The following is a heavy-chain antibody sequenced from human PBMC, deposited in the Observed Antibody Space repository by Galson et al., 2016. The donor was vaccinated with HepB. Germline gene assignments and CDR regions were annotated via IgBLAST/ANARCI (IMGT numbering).Heavy chain of an antibody. CDR1: GGSISSSSSY. CDR2: IYYSGST. CDR3: ARHSGYSSSWYFFDALDY. D-gene: IGHD6-13*01. Sequence: SETLSLTCTVSGGSISSSSSYWGWLRQPPGKGLEWIGSIYYSGSTYYNPSLKSRVTISVDTSKTQFSLKLSSVTAAVTAVYYCARHSGYSSSWYFFDALDYWGQGTLVTVSS. J-gene: IGHJ4*02. V-gene: IGHV4-39*01.